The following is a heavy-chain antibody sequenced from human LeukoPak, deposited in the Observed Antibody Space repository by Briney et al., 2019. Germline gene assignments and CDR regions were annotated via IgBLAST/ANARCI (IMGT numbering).Heavy chain of an antibody. Sequence: SETLSLTCTVSGGSISSYYWSWIRQPPGKGLEWIGYIYYSGGTNYNPSLKSRVTISVDTSKNQFSLKLSSVTAADTAVYYCARHVSLGQLVSMGWFDPWGQGTLVTVSS. J-gene: IGHJ5*02. CDR3: ARHVSLGQLVSMGWFDP. CDR1: GGSISSYY. D-gene: IGHD6-6*01. CDR2: IYYSGGT. V-gene: IGHV4-59*08.